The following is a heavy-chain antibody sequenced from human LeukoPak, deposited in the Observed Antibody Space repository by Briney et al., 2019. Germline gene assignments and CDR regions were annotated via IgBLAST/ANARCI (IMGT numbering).Heavy chain of an antibody. CDR2: FYYSGST. CDR1: GGSISSYY. J-gene: IGHJ4*02. Sequence: SETLSLTCTVSGGSISSYYWSWIRQPSGKGLEWIGYFYYSGSTNYNPSLQSRVTMSLDTSKNQLSLRLSSVTAADTAVYYCARSIAVAGTPYYFDYWGQGTLVTVSS. V-gene: IGHV4-59*01. CDR3: ARSIAVAGTPYYFDY. D-gene: IGHD6-19*01.